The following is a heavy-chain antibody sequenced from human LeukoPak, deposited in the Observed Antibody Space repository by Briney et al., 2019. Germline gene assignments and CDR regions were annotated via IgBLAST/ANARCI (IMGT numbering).Heavy chain of an antibody. V-gene: IGHV3-30*18. CDR1: GFTFSSYG. D-gene: IGHD4-23*01. CDR3: AKPPPYGGNEYYFDY. J-gene: IGHJ4*02. Sequence: PGGSLRLSCAASGFTFSSYGMHWVRQAPGKGLEWVAVISYDGSNKYYADSVKGRFTISRDNSKNTLYLQMNSLRAEDTAVYYCAKPPPYGGNEYYFDYWGQGTLVTVSS. CDR2: ISYDGSNK.